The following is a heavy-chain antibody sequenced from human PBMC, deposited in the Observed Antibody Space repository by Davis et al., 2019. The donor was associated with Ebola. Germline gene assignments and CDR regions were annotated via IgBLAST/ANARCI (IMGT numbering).Heavy chain of an antibody. Sequence: GESLKISCKNSGNTLPSFWIAWVRQMPGKGLEWMGIIYPADSDTRYSPSFQGQVTISADKSISTAYLHWSSLKASDTAMYYCASQGASDIWGQGTMVTVSS. V-gene: IGHV5-51*01. CDR3: ASQGASDI. J-gene: IGHJ3*02. CDR2: IYPADSDT. D-gene: IGHD4/OR15-4a*01. CDR1: GNTLPSFW.